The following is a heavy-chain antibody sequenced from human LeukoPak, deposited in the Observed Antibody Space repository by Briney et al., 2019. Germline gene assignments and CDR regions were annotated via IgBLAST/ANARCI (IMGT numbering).Heavy chain of an antibody. D-gene: IGHD6-19*01. CDR1: GYTFTGYY. CDR3: ARVPWYSSGWYTDY. Sequence: GASVKVSCKASGYTFTGYYMHWVRQAPGQGLEWMGWINPNSGGTNYAQKFQGRVTMTRDTSISTAYMELSRLRSDDTAVYYCARVPWYSSGWYTDYWGQGTLVTVSS. J-gene: IGHJ4*02. CDR2: INPNSGGT. V-gene: IGHV1-2*02.